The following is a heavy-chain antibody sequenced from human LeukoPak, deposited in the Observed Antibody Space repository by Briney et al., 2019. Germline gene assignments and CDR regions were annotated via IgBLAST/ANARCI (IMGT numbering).Heavy chain of an antibody. CDR1: GFTFSSYA. V-gene: IGHV3-23*01. Sequence: GGSLRLSCAASGFTFSSYAMSWVRQAPGKGLEWVSAISGSGGSTYYADSVKGRFTISRDNSKNALYLQMNSPRAEDTAVYYCAKDLGGYYDSSGYSPAIDYWGQGTLVTVSS. J-gene: IGHJ4*02. CDR3: AKDLGGYYDSSGYSPAIDY. D-gene: IGHD3-22*01. CDR2: ISGSGGST.